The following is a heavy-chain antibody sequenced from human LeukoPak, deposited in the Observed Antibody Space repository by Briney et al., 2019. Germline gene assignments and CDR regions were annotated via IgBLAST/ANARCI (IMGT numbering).Heavy chain of an antibody. CDR1: GFTFSSYA. D-gene: IGHD3-22*01. J-gene: IGHJ4*02. CDR3: AKEPFSSGYSAFDY. CDR2: ISGRGGST. Sequence: GGSLRLSCAASGFTFSSYAMSWVRQALGKWLEWVSGISGRGGSTYYADSVKGRFTISRDNSRNTLYLQMTSPRAEDTAVYYCAKEPFSSGYSAFDYWGQGTLVTVSS. V-gene: IGHV3-23*01.